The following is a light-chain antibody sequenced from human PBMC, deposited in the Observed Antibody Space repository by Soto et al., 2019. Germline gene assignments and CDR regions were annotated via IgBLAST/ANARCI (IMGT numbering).Light chain of an antibody. CDR1: QSIRTY. V-gene: IGKV1-39*01. CDR3: QQSYSSPWT. CDR2: SAS. J-gene: IGKJ1*01. Sequence: DIHLTQSPPSLSASVGDRVTISFRTNQSIRTYLNWYQQTPGKAPRLLIFSASTLQSGVPSTFSGSGSGTDFTLTISTLQPEDSATYYCQQSYSSPWTFGQGTKVDIK.